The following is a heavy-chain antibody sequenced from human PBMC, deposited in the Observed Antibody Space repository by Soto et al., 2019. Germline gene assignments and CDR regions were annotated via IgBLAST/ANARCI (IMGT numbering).Heavy chain of an antibody. CDR1: RISFSAYS. D-gene: IGHD1-26*01. V-gene: IGHV3-21*01. J-gene: IGHJ4*02. Sequence: GGSLRFPCAASRISFSAYSMNWVRQAPGMGLGGVSSISTSSSRIYYADSVKGRFTFSRANAKNSLYLRRNSLRAGDTPLYYCASHRGEWDLGARPALWAQGTLVTVS. CDR3: ASHRGEWDLGARPAL. CDR2: ISTSSSRI.